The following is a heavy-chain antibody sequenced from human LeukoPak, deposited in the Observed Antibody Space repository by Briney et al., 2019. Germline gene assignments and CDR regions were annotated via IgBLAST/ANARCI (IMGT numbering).Heavy chain of an antibody. CDR3: ARALEQRWLRDPPGH. D-gene: IGHD5-24*01. J-gene: IGHJ4*02. V-gene: IGHV1-2*02. CDR2: ISPNSGGT. CDR1: GYTFTGYY. Sequence: ASVEVSCKASGYTFTGYYMHWVRQAPGQGLEWMGWISPNSGGTNYAQKLQGRVTMTTDTSTSTAYMELRSLRSDDTAVYYCARALEQRWLRDPPGHWGQGTLVTVSS.